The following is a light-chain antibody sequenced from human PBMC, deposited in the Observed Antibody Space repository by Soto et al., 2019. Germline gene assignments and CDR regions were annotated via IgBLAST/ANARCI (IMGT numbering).Light chain of an antibody. J-gene: IGKJ1*01. V-gene: IGKV1-5*01. CDR1: QSISSW. CDR2: DAS. CDR3: QQYNSYSGT. Sequence: DIQMTQSPSTLSASVGDRGTITCRASQSISSWLAWYQQKPGKAPKLLIYDASSLESGVQSRFSGSGSGTEFTLTISSQQPDDFATYYCQQYNSYSGTIGQGTKVEI.